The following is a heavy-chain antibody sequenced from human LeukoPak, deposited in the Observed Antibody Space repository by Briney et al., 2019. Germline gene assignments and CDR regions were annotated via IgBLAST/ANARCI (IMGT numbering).Heavy chain of an antibody. J-gene: IGHJ4*02. D-gene: IGHD3-3*01. V-gene: IGHV3-7*04. CDR1: GFPFAPFW. CDR2: MNRDGSEV. Sequence: GGSLRLSCAASGFPFAPFWMTWVRQAPGKGPEFVATMNRDGSEVAHGSSVRGRFTISRDNAKNSLYLQMYSLRAEDTAVYYCARGIDEWLYLNYWGQGALVTVSS. CDR3: ARGIDEWLYLNY.